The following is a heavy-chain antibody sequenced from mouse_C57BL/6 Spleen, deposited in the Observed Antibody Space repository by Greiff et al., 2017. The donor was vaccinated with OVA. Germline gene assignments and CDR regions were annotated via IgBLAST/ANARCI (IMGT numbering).Heavy chain of an antibody. D-gene: IGHD2-1*01. CDR2: SRNKANDYTT. CDR1: GFTFSDFY. Sequence: EVKLMESGGGLVQSGRSLRLSCATSGFTFSDFYMEWVRQAPGKGLEWIAASRNKANDYTTEYSASVKGRFIVSRDTSQSILYLQMNALRAEDTAIYYCARDALYGNPSWFAYWGQGTLVTVSA. V-gene: IGHV7-1*01. CDR3: ARDALYGNPSWFAY. J-gene: IGHJ3*01.